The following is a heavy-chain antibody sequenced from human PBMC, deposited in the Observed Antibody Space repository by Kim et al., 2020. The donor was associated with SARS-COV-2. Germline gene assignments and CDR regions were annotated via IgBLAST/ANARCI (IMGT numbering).Heavy chain of an antibody. CDR2: I. J-gene: IGHJ4*02. D-gene: IGHD4-4*01. V-gene: IGHV3-48*03. Sequence: INKADAWGGRYTNAGDNDKNSLYMQMNSLRAEDTAVYYCARGPNYSPFDYWGQGTLVTVSS. CDR3: ARGPNYSPFDY.